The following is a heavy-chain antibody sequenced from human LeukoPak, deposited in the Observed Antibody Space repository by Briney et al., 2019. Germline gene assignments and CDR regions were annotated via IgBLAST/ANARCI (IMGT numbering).Heavy chain of an antibody. Sequence: PGGSLRLSCAASGFTFSSYGMHWVRQAPGKGLEWVAVISYDGSNKYYADSVKGRFTISRDNSKNTLYLQMNSPRAEDTAVYYCATPSGWDYAFDIWGQGTMVTVSS. V-gene: IGHV3-30*03. CDR3: ATPSGWDYAFDI. J-gene: IGHJ3*02. CDR2: ISYDGSNK. D-gene: IGHD1-26*01. CDR1: GFTFSSYG.